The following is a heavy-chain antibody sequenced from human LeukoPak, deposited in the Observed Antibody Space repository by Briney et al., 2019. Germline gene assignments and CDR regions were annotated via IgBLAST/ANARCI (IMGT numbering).Heavy chain of an antibody. CDR1: GYTFTGYY. Sequence: ASVEVSCKASGYTFTGYYMHWVRQAPGQGLEWMGWINPNSGGTNYAQKFQGRVTMTRDTSISTAYMELSRLRSDDTAVYYCARERFGELLYYMDVWGKGTTVTVSS. CDR2: INPNSGGT. V-gene: IGHV1-2*02. CDR3: ARERFGELLYYMDV. J-gene: IGHJ6*03. D-gene: IGHD3-10*01.